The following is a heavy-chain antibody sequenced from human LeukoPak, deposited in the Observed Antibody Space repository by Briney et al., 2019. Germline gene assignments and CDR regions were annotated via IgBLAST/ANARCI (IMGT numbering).Heavy chain of an antibody. J-gene: IGHJ6*02. CDR1: GFIFSSSA. CDR3: AKDSRESSGHFPYYYYYHYGLDV. CDR2: ISGGGDDT. V-gene: IGHV3-23*01. D-gene: IGHD3-22*01. Sequence: QTGGSLRLSCAVSGFIFSSSAMSRVRQAPGKGLEWVSAISGGGDDTSYAGSARGRFTVSRDNSKNTLYLQMNSLRAEDTAVYYCAKDSRESSGHFPYYYYYHYGLDVWGQGTTVTVSS.